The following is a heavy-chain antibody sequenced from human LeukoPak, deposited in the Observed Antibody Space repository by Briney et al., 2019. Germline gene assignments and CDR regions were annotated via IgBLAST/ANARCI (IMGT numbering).Heavy chain of an antibody. CDR1: GFAFSSYW. J-gene: IGHJ4*02. CDR3: ARALRAYYFDD. Sequence: GGSLRLSCAASGFAFSSYWMHWVRQVPGKGLVWVSRINPGGSSTAYADSVKGRFTISRDNAKNTLYLQMNSLRAEDTAVYYCARALRAYYFDDWGQGTLVTVSS. CDR2: INPGGSST. V-gene: IGHV3-74*01.